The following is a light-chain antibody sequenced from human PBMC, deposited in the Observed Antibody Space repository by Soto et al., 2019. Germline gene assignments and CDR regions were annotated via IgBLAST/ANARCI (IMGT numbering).Light chain of an antibody. CDR2: EVS. V-gene: IGLV2-14*01. Sequence: QSALTQPASVSGSPGQSITISCTATTSDVGGFDSVSWYQQHPGTAPRVIIYEVSNRPSGVSYRFSGSMSANTASLTISGLQADDEADYYCSSYTTSNTWLFGGGTELTVL. CDR3: SSYTTSNTWL. J-gene: IGLJ3*02. CDR1: TSDVGGFDS.